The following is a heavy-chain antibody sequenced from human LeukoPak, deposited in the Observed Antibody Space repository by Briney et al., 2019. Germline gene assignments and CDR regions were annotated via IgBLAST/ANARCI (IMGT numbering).Heavy chain of an antibody. CDR2: IYTSGST. J-gene: IGHJ4*02. V-gene: IGHV4-4*07. D-gene: IGHD6-13*01. CDR3: ARDTLSSSPDY. Sequence: SETLSLTCTVSGGCISSYYWSWIRQPAGKGLEWIGRIYTSGSTNYNPSLKSRVTISVDTSKNQFSLKLSSVTAADTAVYYCARDTLSSSPDYWGQGTLVXVSS. CDR1: GGCISSYY.